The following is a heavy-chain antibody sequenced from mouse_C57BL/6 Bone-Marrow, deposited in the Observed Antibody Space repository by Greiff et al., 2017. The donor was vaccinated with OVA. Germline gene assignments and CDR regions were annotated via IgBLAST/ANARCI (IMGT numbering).Heavy chain of an antibody. Sequence: QVQLQQPGAELVKPGASVKLSCKASGYTFTSYWMHWVKQRPGQGLEWIGMIHPNSGSTNYNEKFKSKATLTVDKSSSTAYMQLSSLTSEDSAVYYGARLGYYWYCDVWGTGTTVTVSA. CDR3: ARLGYYWYCDV. CDR2: IHPNSGST. V-gene: IGHV1-64*01. CDR1: GYTFTSYW. J-gene: IGHJ1*03. D-gene: IGHD2-2*01.